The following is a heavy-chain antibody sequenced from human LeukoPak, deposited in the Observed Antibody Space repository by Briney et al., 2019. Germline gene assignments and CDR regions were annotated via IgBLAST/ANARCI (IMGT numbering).Heavy chain of an antibody. Sequence: ASVKVSCKVSGYTLTELSMHWVRQAPGKGLEWMGGFDPEDGETIYAQKFQGRVTMTEDTSTDTAYMELSSLRSEDTAVYYCATAWQNHDYGDYEGRYFDYWGQGTLVTVSS. V-gene: IGHV1-24*01. J-gene: IGHJ4*02. CDR3: ATAWQNHDYGDYEGRYFDY. CDR2: FDPEDGET. CDR1: GYTLTELS. D-gene: IGHD4-17*01.